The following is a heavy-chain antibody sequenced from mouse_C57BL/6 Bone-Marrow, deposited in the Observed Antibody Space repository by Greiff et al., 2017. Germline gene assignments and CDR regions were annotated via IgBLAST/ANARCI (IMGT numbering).Heavy chain of an antibody. CDR2: IDPENGDT. Sequence: EVQLQQSGAELVRPGASVKLSCTASGFNIKDDYMHWVKQRPEQGLEWIGWIDPENGDTEYASKFQGKATITADTSSNTAYLQLSSLTSEDTAVSYCTRHYGSSYWYFDVWGTGTTVTVSS. CDR3: TRHYGSSYWYFDV. J-gene: IGHJ1*03. D-gene: IGHD1-1*01. CDR1: GFNIKDDY. V-gene: IGHV14-4*01.